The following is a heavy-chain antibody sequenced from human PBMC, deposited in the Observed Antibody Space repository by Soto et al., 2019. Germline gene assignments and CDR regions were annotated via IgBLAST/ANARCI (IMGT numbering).Heavy chain of an antibody. CDR1: GGTFSSYA. Sequence: ASVKVSCKASGGTFSSYAISWVRQAPGQGLEWMGGIIPIFGTANYAQKFQGRVTITADESTSTAYMELSSLRSEDTAVYYCARGRPNTALLYYFDYWGQRTLVTVSS. V-gene: IGHV1-69*13. CDR2: IIPIFGTA. J-gene: IGHJ4*02. CDR3: ARGRPNTALLYYFDY. D-gene: IGHD5-18*01.